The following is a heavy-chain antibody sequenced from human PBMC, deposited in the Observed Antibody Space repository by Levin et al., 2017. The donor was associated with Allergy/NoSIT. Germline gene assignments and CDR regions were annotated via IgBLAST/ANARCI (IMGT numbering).Heavy chain of an antibody. V-gene: IGHV3-15*01. D-gene: IGHD2/OR15-2a*01. J-gene: IGHJ4*02. Sequence: GGSLRLSCAVSGFTFSSAWVNWVRQAPGKGLEWVGRITTTTEGGTTEHAAPVKGRFTISRDDSKNTLYLQMNSRKTEDTAMYYCTTNSWHDYWGQGALVTVSS. CDR1: GFTFSSAW. CDR3: TTNSWHDY. CDR2: ITTTTEGGTT.